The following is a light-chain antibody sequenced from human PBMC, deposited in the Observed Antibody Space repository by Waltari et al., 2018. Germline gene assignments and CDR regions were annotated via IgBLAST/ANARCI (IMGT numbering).Light chain of an antibody. CDR1: TEPVTSVYF. J-gene: IGLJ3*02. Sequence: QTVVTQESSLPLSPGGTVPLHCAPSTEPVTSVYFPLWFQQKPRQAPRPLIYSTSNQHAWTPARFSGSLLGDKAALTLSAVQPEDEAEYYCLLYHSGAQLWVFGGGTKLTVL. V-gene: IGLV7-43*01. CDR3: LLYHSGAQLWV. CDR2: STS.